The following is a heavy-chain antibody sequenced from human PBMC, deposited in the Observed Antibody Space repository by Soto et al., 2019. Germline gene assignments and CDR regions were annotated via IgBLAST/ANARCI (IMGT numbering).Heavy chain of an antibody. J-gene: IGHJ4*02. D-gene: IGHD6-6*01. V-gene: IGHV4-34*01. CDR1: GGSFSGYY. Sequence: QVQLQQWGAGLLKPSETLSHTCAVYGGSFSGYYWSWIRQPPGKGLEWIGEINHSGSTNYNPSLKSRVTISVATSKNQFSLKLSSVSAADTAVHYCARRGIAARLTWFDYWGQGTLVTVSS. CDR3: ARRGIAARLTWFDY. CDR2: INHSGST.